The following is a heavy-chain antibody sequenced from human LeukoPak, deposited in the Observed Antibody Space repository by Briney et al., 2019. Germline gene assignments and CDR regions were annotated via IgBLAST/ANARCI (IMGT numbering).Heavy chain of an antibody. CDR3: VSPRGFSYGYFDY. CDR1: GGSITSHY. V-gene: IGHV4-59*08. CDR2: ISYSGNT. J-gene: IGHJ4*02. D-gene: IGHD5-18*01. Sequence: SETLSLTCTVSGGSITSHYWSWIRQPPGKGLEWIGYISYSGNTNYNPSLKSRVTISVDTSKNQFSLKLSSVTAADTAVYYCVSPRGFSYGYFDYWGQGTLVTVSS.